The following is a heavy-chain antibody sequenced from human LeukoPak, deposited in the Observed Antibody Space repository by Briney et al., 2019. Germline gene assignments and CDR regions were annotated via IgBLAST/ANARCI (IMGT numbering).Heavy chain of an antibody. CDR2: SSAYNGNT. D-gene: IGHD3-10*01. J-gene: IGHJ4*02. Sequence: ASVKVSCKTSGYTFTNYGISWVRQAPGQGLEWMGWSSAYNGNTNYAQKLQGRVTMTTDTSTSTAYMELRSLRSDDTAVYYCARAPLLWFGELWGQGTLVTVSS. CDR1: GYTFTNYG. V-gene: IGHV1-18*01. CDR3: ARAPLLWFGEL.